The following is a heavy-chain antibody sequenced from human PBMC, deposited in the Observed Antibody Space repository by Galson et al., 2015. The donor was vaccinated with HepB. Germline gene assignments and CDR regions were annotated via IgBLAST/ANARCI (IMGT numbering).Heavy chain of an antibody. D-gene: IGHD5-18*01. J-gene: IGHJ4*02. Sequence: SLRLSCAASGFTFSNYNMNWVRQSPGKGLGWGSSISSSSSSIYYADSVKGRFTISRDNAKNSLYLQMNSLRAEDTAVYYCAGVDSGFSYGYALENWGQGTLVTVSS. V-gene: IGHV3-21*01. CDR2: ISSSSSSI. CDR1: GFTFSNYN. CDR3: AGVDSGFSYGYALEN.